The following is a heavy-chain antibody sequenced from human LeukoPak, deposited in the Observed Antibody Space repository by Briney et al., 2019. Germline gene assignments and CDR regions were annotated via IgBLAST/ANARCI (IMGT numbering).Heavy chain of an antibody. Sequence: ASVKVSCKASGYTFTGYYMHWVRQAPGQGLEWMGWINPNSGGTNYAQKFQGRVTMTRDTSISTAYMELSRLRSDDTAVYYCPRVDENRGYYSLIDHWAQGTLVTVSS. D-gene: IGHD3-22*01. CDR3: PRVDENRGYYSLIDH. CDR1: GYTFTGYY. J-gene: IGHJ4*02. V-gene: IGHV1-2*02. CDR2: INPNSGGT.